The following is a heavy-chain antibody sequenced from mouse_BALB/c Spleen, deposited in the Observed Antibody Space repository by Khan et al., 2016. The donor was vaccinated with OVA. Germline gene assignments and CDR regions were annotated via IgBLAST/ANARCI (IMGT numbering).Heavy chain of an antibody. CDR3: ARKDYYDYDPFPY. CDR1: GYSITSEFA. Sequence: EVKLLESGPGLVKPSQSLSLTCTVTGYSITSEFAWNWIRQFPGNKLEWMGYISYSGNTRYNPSLKSLISITLDTSRNQFFLQLNSVTTEDTATYYCARKDYYDYDPFPYWGQGTLVTVSA. J-gene: IGHJ3*01. V-gene: IGHV3-2*02. CDR2: ISYSGNT. D-gene: IGHD2-4*01.